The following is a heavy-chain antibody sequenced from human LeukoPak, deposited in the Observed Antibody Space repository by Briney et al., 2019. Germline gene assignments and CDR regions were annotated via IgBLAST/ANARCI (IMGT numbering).Heavy chain of an antibody. D-gene: IGHD5-18*01. J-gene: IGHJ4*02. Sequence: SETLSLTCTVSGGSISSYYWSWIRQPPGKGLEWIGYIYYSGSTNYNPSLKSRVTISVDTPKNQFSLKLSSVTAADTAVYYCARQYSYGPIDYWGQGTLVTVSS. CDR1: GGSISSYY. CDR2: IYYSGST. V-gene: IGHV4-59*01. CDR3: ARQYSYGPIDY.